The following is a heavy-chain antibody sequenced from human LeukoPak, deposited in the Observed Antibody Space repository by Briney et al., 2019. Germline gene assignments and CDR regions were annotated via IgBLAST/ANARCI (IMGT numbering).Heavy chain of an antibody. V-gene: IGHV3-21*01. Sequence: PGGSLRLSCAASGFTFTDFAISWVRQAPGKGLEWVSFISSSRSYIYYADSVKGRFTISRDNAKNSLYLQMNSLRAEDTAVYYCAREGEDYYYDSSGYLEYWGQGTLVTVCS. CDR1: GFTFTDFA. D-gene: IGHD3-22*01. CDR2: ISSSRSYI. CDR3: AREGEDYYYDSSGYLEY. J-gene: IGHJ4*02.